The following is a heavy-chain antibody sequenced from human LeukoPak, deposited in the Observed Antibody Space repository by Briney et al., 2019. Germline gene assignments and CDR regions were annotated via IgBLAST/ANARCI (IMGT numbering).Heavy chain of an antibody. Sequence: SSETLSLTCTVSGGSISSYYWSWIRQPPGKGLEWIGYIYYSGSTNYNPSLKSRVTMSVDTSKNQFSLKLSSVTAADTAVYYCARGTYYYGSGSYYQYYYYMDVWGKGTTVTISS. CDR1: GGSISSYY. V-gene: IGHV4-59*12. D-gene: IGHD3-10*01. CDR3: ARGTYYYGSGSYYQYYYYMDV. J-gene: IGHJ6*03. CDR2: IYYSGST.